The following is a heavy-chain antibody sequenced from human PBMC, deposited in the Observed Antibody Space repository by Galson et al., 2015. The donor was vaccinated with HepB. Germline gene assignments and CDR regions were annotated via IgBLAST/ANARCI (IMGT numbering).Heavy chain of an antibody. D-gene: IGHD3-3*01. Sequence: SLRLSCAASGFTFSSYSMNWVRQAPGKGLEWVSSISSSSSYIYYADSVKGRFTISRDNAKNSLYLQMNSLRAEDTAVYYCARDDYDFWSGYYLRGSRGFDYWGQGTLVTVSS. V-gene: IGHV3-21*01. CDR3: ARDDYDFWSGYYLRGSRGFDY. CDR2: ISSSSSYI. J-gene: IGHJ4*02. CDR1: GFTFSSYS.